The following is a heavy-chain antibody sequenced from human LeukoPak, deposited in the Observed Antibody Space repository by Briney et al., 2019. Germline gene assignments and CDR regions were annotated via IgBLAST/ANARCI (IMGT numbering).Heavy chain of an antibody. V-gene: IGHV1-8*01. CDR1: GYTFTSYD. J-gene: IGHJ5*02. CDR2: MNPNSGNT. CDR3: ARGRAGVWSGYYRRWFDP. D-gene: IGHD3-3*01. Sequence: ASVKVSCKASGYTFTSYDINWVRQATGRGLEWMGWMNPNSGNTGYAQKFQGRVTMTRNTSISTAYMGLSSLRSEDTAVYYCARGRAGVWSGYYRRWFDPWGQGTLVTVSS.